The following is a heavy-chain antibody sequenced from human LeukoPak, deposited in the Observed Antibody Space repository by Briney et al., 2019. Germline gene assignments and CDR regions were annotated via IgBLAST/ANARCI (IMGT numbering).Heavy chain of an antibody. CDR3: VARGGWARFDY. V-gene: IGHV3-48*04. J-gene: IGHJ4*02. CDR2: ITDDASTI. D-gene: IGHD6-19*01. CDR1: GFTFSTYS. Sequence: GGSLRLSCAASGFTFSTYSMNWVRQAPGKGLEWISYITDDASTIYYADSVQGRFTISSDNAENSLFLQMTSLRVEDTAVYYCVARGGWARFDYWGQGALVTVSA.